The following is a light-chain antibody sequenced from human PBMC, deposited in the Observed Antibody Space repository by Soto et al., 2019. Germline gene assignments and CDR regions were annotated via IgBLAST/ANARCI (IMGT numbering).Light chain of an antibody. CDR3: QQYEAYPLT. V-gene: IGKV1-5*03. J-gene: IGKJ4*01. CDR1: LSISSW. CDR2: KAS. Sequence: DIQLTQYPSTLSASVGDRATITCRASLSISSWLACYQQKPGKAPKLLVYKASSLESGVPSRFSGSGSGTEFPLTISTLQPDDFATYYFQQYEAYPLTFGGGTKGEI.